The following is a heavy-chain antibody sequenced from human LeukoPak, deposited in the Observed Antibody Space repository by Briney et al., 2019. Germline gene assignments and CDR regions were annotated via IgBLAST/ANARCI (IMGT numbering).Heavy chain of an antibody. J-gene: IGHJ4*02. V-gene: IGHV4-31*03. CDR3: ARTAGWSYGFDY. Sequence: PSETLSLTCTVSGGSISSSSYYWGWIRQPPGKGLEWIGYIYNSGTTYYNPSLESRVTISGDTSKNQFSLKLSSVTAADTAVYYCARTAGWSYGFDYWGQGTLVTVSS. CDR2: IYNSGTT. D-gene: IGHD5-18*01. CDR1: GGSISSSSYY.